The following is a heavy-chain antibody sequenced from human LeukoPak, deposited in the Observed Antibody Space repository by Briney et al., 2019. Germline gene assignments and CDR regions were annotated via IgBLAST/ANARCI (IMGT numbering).Heavy chain of an antibody. J-gene: IGHJ4*02. D-gene: IGHD2-15*01. CDR3: ARLGGGSLYYFDF. Sequence: ASVKVSCKSSGFTFINYRITWVRQAPGQGLEWMGWISAYYGNTQYVDKFEGRVAMTRDTSTNTAYIELTSLRSDDTAVYYCARLGGGSLYYFDFWGQGTLVTVSP. CDR2: ISAYYGNT. CDR1: GFTFINYR. V-gene: IGHV1-18*01.